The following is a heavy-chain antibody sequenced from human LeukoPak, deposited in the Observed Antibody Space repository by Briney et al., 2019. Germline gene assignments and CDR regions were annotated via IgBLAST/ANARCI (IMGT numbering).Heavy chain of an antibody. Sequence: QPGGSLRLSCAASGFTFSSYGMHWVRQAPGKGLEWVAFIRYDGSNKYYADSVKGRFTISRDNSKNTLYLHVNSLRPEDTAVYYCARDYDSSGYSLYPWGQGTLVTVSS. CDR2: IRYDGSNK. CDR1: GFTFSSYG. J-gene: IGHJ5*02. CDR3: ARDYDSSGYSLYP. D-gene: IGHD3-22*01. V-gene: IGHV3-30*02.